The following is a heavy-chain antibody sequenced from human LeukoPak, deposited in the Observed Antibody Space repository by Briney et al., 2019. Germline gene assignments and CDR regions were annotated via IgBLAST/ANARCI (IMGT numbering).Heavy chain of an antibody. CDR1: GYTFTSYY. V-gene: IGHV1-46*01. D-gene: IGHD3-22*01. Sequence: ASVKVSCKASGYTFTSYYMHWVRQAPGQGLEWMGIINPSGGSTSYAQKFQGRVTMTRDTSTSTVYMELSSLRSEDTAVYYCATNYYDTEWIYGMDVWGQGTTVTVSS. J-gene: IGHJ6*02. CDR2: INPSGGST. CDR3: ATNYYDTEWIYGMDV.